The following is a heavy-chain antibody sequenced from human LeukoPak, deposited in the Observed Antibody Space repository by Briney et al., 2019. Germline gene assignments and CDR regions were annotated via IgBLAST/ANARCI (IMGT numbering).Heavy chain of an antibody. CDR1: GFTFSSYW. CDR2: IKQDGSEK. J-gene: IGHJ4*02. CDR3: ARDRNTFGVDY. D-gene: IGHD3-10*01. Sequence: GVSLRLSCAASGFTFSSYWMNWVRQAPGKGLEWVANIKQDGSEKYYVDSVKGRFTISRDNAKNSLYLQMNSPRAEDTAVYYCARDRNTFGVDYWGQGTLVTVSS. V-gene: IGHV3-7*01.